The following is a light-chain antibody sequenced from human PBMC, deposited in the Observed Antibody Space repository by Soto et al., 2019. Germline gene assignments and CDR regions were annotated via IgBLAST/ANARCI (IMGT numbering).Light chain of an antibody. CDR2: DVS. CDR1: SSDVGGYNY. CDR3: SSYTSSSSA. J-gene: IGLJ1*01. Sequence: ISKTETSSDVGGYNYVSWYQQHPGKAPKLMIYDVSNRPSGVSNRFSGSKSGNTASLTISVLQAEDEADYFCSSYTSSSSAVGTRSKVPVL. V-gene: IGLV2-14*04.